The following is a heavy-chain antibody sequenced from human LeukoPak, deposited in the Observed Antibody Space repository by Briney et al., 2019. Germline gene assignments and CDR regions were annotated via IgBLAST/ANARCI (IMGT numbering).Heavy chain of an antibody. CDR2: ISAYNGNT. CDR3: ARGRSYYDILTGYPNYYYYYYMDV. Sequence: GASVKVSCKASGYTFTSYGISWVRQAPGQGLEWMGWISAYNGNTNYAQKLQGRVTMTTDTSTSTAYMELRSLRSDDTAVYYCARGRSYYDILTGYPNYYYYYYMDVWGKGTTVTISS. J-gene: IGHJ6*03. D-gene: IGHD3-9*01. CDR1: GYTFTSYG. V-gene: IGHV1-18*01.